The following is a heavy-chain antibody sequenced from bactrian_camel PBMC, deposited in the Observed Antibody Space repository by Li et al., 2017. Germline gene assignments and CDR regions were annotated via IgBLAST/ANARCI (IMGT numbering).Heavy chain of an antibody. V-gene: IGHV3S55*01. J-gene: IGHJ4*01. CDR2: INGLRSP. Sequence: VQLVESGGGSVQAGGSLSLSCAASGDTSGSCMGWFRQAAGEGREFVARINGLRSPTIANSVKGRFTVSFDNVKNTLYLQMDDLKLDDSSMYYCAAGGGGFCRSGYEYRYWGQGTQVTVS. D-gene: IGHD2*01. CDR3: AAGGGGFCRSGYEYRY. CDR1: GDTSGSC.